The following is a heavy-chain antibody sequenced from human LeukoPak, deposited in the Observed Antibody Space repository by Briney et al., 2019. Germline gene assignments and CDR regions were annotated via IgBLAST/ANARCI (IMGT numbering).Heavy chain of an antibody. Sequence: GGSLRLSCAASGFTFSSNAMSWVRQSPGKGLEWVSAISGRDGSTYYADSVKGRFTISRDNSKNTLSLQMNSLRAEDTAVYYCAKKGVASFDMWGQGTMVTVSS. CDR3: AKKGVASFDM. V-gene: IGHV3-23*01. D-gene: IGHD2-15*01. J-gene: IGHJ3*02. CDR2: ISGRDGST. CDR1: GFTFSSNA.